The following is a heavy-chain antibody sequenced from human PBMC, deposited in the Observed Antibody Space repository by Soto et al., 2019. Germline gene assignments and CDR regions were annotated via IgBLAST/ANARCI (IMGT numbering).Heavy chain of an antibody. Sequence: SETLSLTCTVSGGSISSSSYYWGWIRQPPGKGLEWIGSIYYSGSTYYNPSLKSRVTISVDTSKNRFSLKLSSVTAADTAVYYCARQGYCSRTSCYRKVWFDPWGQGTLVTVSS. CDR1: GGSISSSSYY. D-gene: IGHD2-2*02. J-gene: IGHJ5*02. V-gene: IGHV4-39*01. CDR2: IYYSGST. CDR3: ARQGYCSRTSCYRKVWFDP.